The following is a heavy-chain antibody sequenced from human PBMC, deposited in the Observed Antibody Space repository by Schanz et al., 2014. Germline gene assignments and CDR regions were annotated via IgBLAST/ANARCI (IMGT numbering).Heavy chain of an antibody. D-gene: IGHD3-16*01. CDR1: GFTFRSYA. V-gene: IGHV3-23*01. Sequence: EVQLLESGGGLVQPGGSLRLSCIGSGFTFRSYALGWVRQAPGKGLEWVSGMSWNAGSLGYGDSVKGRFTISRDNAKNTLYLQMNSLRADDTAVYYCAKDLYNYGIFDSWGQGTLVTVSS. CDR2: MSWNAGSL. CDR3: AKDLYNYGIFDS. J-gene: IGHJ5*01.